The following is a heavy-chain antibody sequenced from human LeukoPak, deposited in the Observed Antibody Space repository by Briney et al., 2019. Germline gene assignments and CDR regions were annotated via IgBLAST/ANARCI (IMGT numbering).Heavy chain of an antibody. D-gene: IGHD6-19*01. CDR1: GGSISSYY. CDR2: IYTSGST. Sequence: SETLSLTCTVSGGSISSYYWSWIRQPAGKGLEWIGRIYTSGSTNYNPSLKSRVTMSVDTSKNQFSLKLSSVTAADTAVYYCARAPYSSGGSTNYYYYYYMDVWGKGTTVTVSS. CDR3: ARAPYSSGGSTNYYYYYYMDV. V-gene: IGHV4-4*07. J-gene: IGHJ6*03.